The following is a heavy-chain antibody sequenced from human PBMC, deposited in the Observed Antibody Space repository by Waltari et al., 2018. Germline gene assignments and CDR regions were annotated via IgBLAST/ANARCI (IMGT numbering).Heavy chain of an antibody. V-gene: IGHV4-34*01. D-gene: IGHD6-19*01. CDR3: SRSGGSSGWYGATHYFDC. J-gene: IGHJ4*02. Sequence: QVPLQQWGAGLLKPSETLSLTCAVYGGSFSGYYWIWIRQPPGQGLEWSGEIKHSGSTNYNPSLKRRVTISIDTSKNHVSLKLRSVTAADTAGFYCSRSGGSSGWYGATHYFDCWGQGTLVTVSS. CDR2: IKHSGST. CDR1: GGSFSGYY.